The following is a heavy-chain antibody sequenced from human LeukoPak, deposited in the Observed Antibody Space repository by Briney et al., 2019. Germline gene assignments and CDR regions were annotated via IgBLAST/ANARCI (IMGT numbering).Heavy chain of an antibody. CDR3: TRDSSTPGHLVDY. D-gene: IGHD3-16*01. CDR1: GFTFDDYG. Sequence: PGGSLRLSCAASGFTFDDYGMNWVRQAPGKGLEWISSISSGSTYMNYADSVKGRFTISRDNAKNSLYLEMNSLRAEDTAVYYYTRDSSTPGHLVDYWGQGTLATVSS. V-gene: IGHV3-21*03. CDR2: ISSGSTYM. J-gene: IGHJ4*02.